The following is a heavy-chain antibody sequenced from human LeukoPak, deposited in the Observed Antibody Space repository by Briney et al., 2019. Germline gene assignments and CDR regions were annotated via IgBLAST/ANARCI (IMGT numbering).Heavy chain of an antibody. J-gene: IGHJ4*02. Sequence: PSETLSLTCTVSGGSISSSYWSRIRQPPGKGLEWIDYIYYSGSRSTNYNPSLKSRVTISVDTSKNQFSMNLSSVTAADTAVYYCARGGSSKAMVTFFDFWGQGTLVTVSS. D-gene: IGHD5-18*01. CDR2: IYYSGSRST. CDR3: ARGGSSKAMVTFFDF. CDR1: GGSISSSY. V-gene: IGHV4-59*01.